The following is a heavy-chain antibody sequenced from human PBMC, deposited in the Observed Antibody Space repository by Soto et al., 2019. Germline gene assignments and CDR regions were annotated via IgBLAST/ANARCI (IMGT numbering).Heavy chain of an antibody. D-gene: IGHD3-10*01. Sequence: ESLKISCKGSGYSFTSYWVSWVRQMPGKGLEWMGRIDPSDSYTNYSPSFQGHVTISADKSISTAYLQWSSLKASDTAMYYCARTHYYGSGSWGPIYDSSCQPPYYYYGMDVWGQGTTVTVSS. J-gene: IGHJ6*02. V-gene: IGHV5-10-1*01. CDR1: GYSFTSYW. CDR3: ARTHYYGSGSWGPIYDSSCQPPYYYYGMDV. CDR2: IDPSDSYT.